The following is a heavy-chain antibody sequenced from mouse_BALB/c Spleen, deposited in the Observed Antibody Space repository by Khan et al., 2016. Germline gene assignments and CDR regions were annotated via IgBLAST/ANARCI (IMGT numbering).Heavy chain of an antibody. Sequence: EVKLLESGGGLVQPGGSLKLFCTASGIDFSRYWLSWVRQAPGKGLEWIGEINPASSTINYTPSLTDKFIISRDNAKNTLYLQMRKVRSEDTDLHYCARCGYYGYSDVWGAGTTVTVSS. V-gene: IGHV4-1*02. CDR3: ARCGYYGYSDV. D-gene: IGHD2-2*01. CDR2: INPASSTI. CDR1: GIDFSRYW. J-gene: IGHJ1*01.